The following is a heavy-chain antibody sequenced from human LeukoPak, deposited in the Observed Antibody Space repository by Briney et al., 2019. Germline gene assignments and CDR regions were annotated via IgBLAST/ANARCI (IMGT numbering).Heavy chain of an antibody. J-gene: IGHJ4*02. CDR2: IYYSGST. D-gene: IGHD6-13*01. V-gene: IGHV4-59*12. CDR1: GGSISSYY. Sequence: SETLSLTCTVSGGSISSYYWSWIRQPPGKGLEWIGYIYYSGSTNYNPSLKSRVTISVDTSKNQFSLKLSSVTAADTAVYYCARDPFGIAAAGLFDYWGQGTLVTVSS. CDR3: ARDPFGIAAAGLFDY.